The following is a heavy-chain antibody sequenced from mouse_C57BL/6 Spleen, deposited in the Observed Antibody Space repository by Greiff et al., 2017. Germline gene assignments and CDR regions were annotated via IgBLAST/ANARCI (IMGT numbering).Heavy chain of an antibody. D-gene: IGHD2-5*01. J-gene: IGHJ2*01. CDR1: GFNIKNTY. Sequence: EVQLQQSVAELVRPGASVKLSCTASGFNIKNTYMNWVKQRPEQGLEWIGRIDTANGNTKYAPKFQGKATITADTSSNTAYLQLSSLTSEDTAIYYCAGSGIYYSNYLDYWGQGTTLTVSS. CDR3: AGSGIYYSNYLDY. CDR2: IDTANGNT. V-gene: IGHV14-3*01.